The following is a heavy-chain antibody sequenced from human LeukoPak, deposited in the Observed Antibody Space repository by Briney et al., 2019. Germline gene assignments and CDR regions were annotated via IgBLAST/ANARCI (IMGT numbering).Heavy chain of an antibody. Sequence: GGSLRLSCAASGFTFSSYAMHWVRQAPGKGLEWVAVISYDGSNKYYADSVKGRFTISRDSSKNTLYLQMNSLRAEDTAVYYCVRDRRYSGWHPFDPWGQGTLVTVSS. V-gene: IGHV3-30-3*01. CDR3: VRDRRYSGWHPFDP. CDR2: ISYDGSNK. CDR1: GFTFSSYA. D-gene: IGHD6-19*01. J-gene: IGHJ5*02.